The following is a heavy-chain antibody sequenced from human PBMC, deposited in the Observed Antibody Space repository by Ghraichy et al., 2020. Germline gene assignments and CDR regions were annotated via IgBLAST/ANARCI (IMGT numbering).Heavy chain of an antibody. Sequence: GGSLRLSCAASGFTFSSYSMNWVRQAPGKGLEWVSSISSSSSYIYYAESVKGRFTISRDNAKNSLYLQMNSLRAEDTAVYYCARDRYYDSSGYQFDPWGQGTLVTVSS. J-gene: IGHJ5*02. D-gene: IGHD3-22*01. CDR3: ARDRYYDSSGYQFDP. CDR2: ISSSSSYI. CDR1: GFTFSSYS. V-gene: IGHV3-21*01.